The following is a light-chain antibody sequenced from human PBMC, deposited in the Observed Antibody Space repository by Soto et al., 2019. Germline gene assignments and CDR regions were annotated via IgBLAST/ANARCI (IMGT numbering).Light chain of an antibody. J-gene: IGKJ1*01. V-gene: IGKV3-15*01. CDR2: GAS. CDR1: QSVSSN. CDR3: QQYNNWPAT. Sequence: EKVMTQSPATLSVSPGERATLSCRASQSVSSNLVWYQQKPGQAPRLLIYGASTRATGIPARFSGSGSGTEFTLTISSLQSEDFAVYYCQQYNNWPATFGQGTKVEIK.